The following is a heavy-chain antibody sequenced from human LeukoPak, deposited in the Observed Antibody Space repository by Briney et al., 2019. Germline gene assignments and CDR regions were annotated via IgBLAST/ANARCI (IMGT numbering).Heavy chain of an antibody. J-gene: IGHJ6*02. CDR2: LYYTCST. CDR3: ARLGCSSTSCYHYYGMDV. CDR1: GGSISSSSYS. Sequence: WGTLSLTCTVSGGSISSSSYSWGWIRQSPGKGLPSIGSLYYTCSTYYNPSLKSRVTISVDTSKNQFSLKLSSVTAADTAVYYCARLGCSSTSCYHYYGMDVWGQGTTVTVSS. D-gene: IGHD2-2*01. V-gene: IGHV4-39*01.